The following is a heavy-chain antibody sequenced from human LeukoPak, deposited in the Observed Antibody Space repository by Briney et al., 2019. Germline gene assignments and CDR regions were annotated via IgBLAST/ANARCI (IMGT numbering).Heavy chain of an antibody. Sequence: SETLSLTCTVSGGSISSSSYYWGWIRQPPGKGLEWIGSMSYSGSTYYNPSLKSRVTIAVDTSKTQYSLKLSSVTAADTAVYYCARFYTTSQYGSGYMDVWGKGTTVTVSS. CDR2: MSYSGST. CDR1: GGSISSSSYY. J-gene: IGHJ6*03. V-gene: IGHV4-39*01. CDR3: ARFYTTSQYGSGYMDV. D-gene: IGHD3-10*01.